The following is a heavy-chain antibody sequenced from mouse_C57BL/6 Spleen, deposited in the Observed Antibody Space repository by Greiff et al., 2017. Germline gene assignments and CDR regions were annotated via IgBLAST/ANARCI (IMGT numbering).Heavy chain of an antibody. CDR3: ARGKLGAMDY. Sequence: QVQLQQSGAELVKPGASVKISCKASGYAFSSYWLNWVKQRPGKGLEWIGQIYPGDGDTNYKGKFKGKAPLTADNSASTAYMQRSSLTSEYSAVYICARGKLGAMDYWGQGPSVTVSS. J-gene: IGHJ4*01. V-gene: IGHV1-80*01. D-gene: IGHD3-1*01. CDR2: IYPGDGDT. CDR1: GYAFSSYW.